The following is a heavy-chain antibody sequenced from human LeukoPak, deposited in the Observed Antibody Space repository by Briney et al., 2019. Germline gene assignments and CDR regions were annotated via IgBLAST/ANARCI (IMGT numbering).Heavy chain of an antibody. V-gene: IGHV1-2*06. D-gene: IGHD3-22*01. CDR2: INPNSGGT. J-gene: IGHJ6*02. Sequence: ASVKVSCKASGYTFTGYYMHWVRQAPGQGLEWMGRINPNSGGTNYAQKFQGRVTMTRDTSISTAYMELSRLRSDDTAVYYCARDITMISYYYYGMDVWAKGPRSPTP. CDR3: ARDITMISYYYYGMDV. CDR1: GYTFTGYY.